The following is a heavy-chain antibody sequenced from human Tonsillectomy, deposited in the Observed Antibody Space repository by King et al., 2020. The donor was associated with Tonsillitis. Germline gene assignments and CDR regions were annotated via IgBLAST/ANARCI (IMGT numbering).Heavy chain of an antibody. CDR2: NNVNSGAT. CDR3: ARGTGTSWFVP. D-gene: IGHD2-8*02. J-gene: IGHJ5*02. V-gene: IGHV1-2*02. Sequence: VQLVESGAEVKTPGASVKVSCKASGYTFTAYYIHWVRKAPGQGLEWMGWNNVNSGATRYAQNFQGRVTLTRDTSISTAYMELSRLTSDDTAVYYCARGTGTSWFVPWGQGTLVTVSS. CDR1: GYTFTAYY.